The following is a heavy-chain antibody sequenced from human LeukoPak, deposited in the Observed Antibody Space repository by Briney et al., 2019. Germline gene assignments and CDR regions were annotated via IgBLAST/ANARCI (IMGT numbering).Heavy chain of an antibody. CDR2: INTNTGNP. CDR3: APEGDNYYDSSGPLNY. Sequence: RASVKVSCKASGYTFTGYYMHWVRQASGQGLEWMGWINTNTGNPTYAQGFTGRFVFSLDTSVSTAYLQISSLKAEDTAVYYCAPEGDNYYDSSGPLNYWGQGTLVTVSS. D-gene: IGHD3-22*01. V-gene: IGHV7-4-1*02. CDR1: GYTFTGYY. J-gene: IGHJ4*02.